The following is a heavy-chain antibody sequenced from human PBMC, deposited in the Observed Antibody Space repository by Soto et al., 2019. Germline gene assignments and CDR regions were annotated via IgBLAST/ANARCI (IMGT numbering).Heavy chain of an antibody. CDR3: ARGQHYDFWSGYPNWFDP. Sequence: LRLSCTASGFTFSSYAMHWVRQAPGKGLEWVAVISYDGSNKYYADSVKGRFTISRDNSKNTLYLQMNSLRAEDTAVYYCARGQHYDFWSGYPNWFDPWGQGTLVTVSS. CDR2: ISYDGSNK. V-gene: IGHV3-30-3*01. J-gene: IGHJ5*02. CDR1: GFTFSSYA. D-gene: IGHD3-3*01.